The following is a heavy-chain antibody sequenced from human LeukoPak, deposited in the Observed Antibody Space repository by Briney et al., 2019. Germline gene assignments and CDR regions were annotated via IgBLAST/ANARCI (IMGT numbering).Heavy chain of an antibody. V-gene: IGHV4-4*07. D-gene: IGHD1-26*01. CDR2: IYTSGST. CDR1: GGSISSYY. J-gene: IGHJ3*02. CDR3: ASWELSPDAFDI. Sequence: PSETLSLTCSVSGGSISSYYWSWIRQPAGKGLEWIGRIYTSGSTNYNPSLKSRVTMSVDTSKNQFSLKLSSVTAADTAVYYCASWELSPDAFDIWGQGTMVTVSS.